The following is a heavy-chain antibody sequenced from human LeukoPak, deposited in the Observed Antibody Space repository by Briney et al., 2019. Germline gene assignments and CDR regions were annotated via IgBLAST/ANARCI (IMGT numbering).Heavy chain of an antibody. J-gene: IGHJ4*02. CDR2: INWNGGST. CDR1: GFTFDTYA. Sequence: PGGSLRLSCAAPGFTFDTYAMSWVRQAPGRGLEWVSAINWNGGSTAYADSVKGRFTISRDNAKNSLYPQMNSLRGEDTDLYYCARESGHCSYDHGRLPFEDWGQGALFTVSS. CDR3: ARESGHCSYDHGRLPFED. D-gene: IGHD2-15*01. V-gene: IGHV3-20*04.